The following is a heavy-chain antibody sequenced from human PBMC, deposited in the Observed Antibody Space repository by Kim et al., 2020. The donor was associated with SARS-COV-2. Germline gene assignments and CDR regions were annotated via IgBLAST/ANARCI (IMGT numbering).Heavy chain of an antibody. Sequence: GGSLRLSCAASGFTVSSNYMSWVRQAPGKGLEWVSVIYSGGSTYYADSVKGRFTISRDNSKNTLYLQMNSLRAEDTAVYYCARDSPPPEVVGATTRAYYYYGMDVWGQGTTVTVSS. CDR2: IYSGGST. CDR1: GFTVSSNY. J-gene: IGHJ6*02. CDR3: ARDSPPPEVVGATTRAYYYYGMDV. D-gene: IGHD1-26*01. V-gene: IGHV3-53*01.